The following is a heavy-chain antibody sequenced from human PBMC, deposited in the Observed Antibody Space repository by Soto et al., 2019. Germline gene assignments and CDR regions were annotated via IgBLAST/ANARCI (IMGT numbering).Heavy chain of an antibody. J-gene: IGHJ4*02. Sequence: QVQLVESGGGVVQPGRSLRLSCAASGFTFSSYGMHWVRQAPGKGLEWVAVISYDGSNKYYADSVKGRFTISRDNSKNTLYLQMNSLRAEDTAVYYCAKEYSGSYAWGYWGQGTLVTVSS. CDR3: AKEYSGSYAWGY. CDR2: ISYDGSNK. CDR1: GFTFSSYG. D-gene: IGHD1-26*01. V-gene: IGHV3-30*18.